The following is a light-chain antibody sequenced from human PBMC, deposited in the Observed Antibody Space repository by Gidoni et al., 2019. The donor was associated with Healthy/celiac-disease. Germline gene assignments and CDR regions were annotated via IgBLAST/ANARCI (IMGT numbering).Light chain of an antibody. CDR3: QQYYSTAWT. Sequence: DIVMTTSPDSLAVSLGERATINCKSSQSVLYSSNNKNYLAWYQQKPGQPPKLLIYWASTRESGVPDRFSGSGSGTDFTLTISSLQAEDVAVYYCQQYYSTAWTFGQGTKVEIK. V-gene: IGKV4-1*01. CDR2: WAS. J-gene: IGKJ1*01. CDR1: QSVLYSSNNKNY.